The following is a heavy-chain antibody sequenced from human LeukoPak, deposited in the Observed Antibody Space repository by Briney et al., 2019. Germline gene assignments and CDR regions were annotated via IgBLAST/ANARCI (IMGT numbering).Heavy chain of an antibody. Sequence: KSSQTLSLTCTVSGGSISSYYWSWIRQPPGKGLEWIGYIYYSGSTNYNPSLKSRVTISVDTSKNQFSLKLSSVTAADTAVYYCARSPSFWSGYSNRLYFDYWGQGTLVTVSS. CDR3: ARSPSFWSGYSNRLYFDY. J-gene: IGHJ4*02. CDR2: IYYSGST. D-gene: IGHD3-3*01. V-gene: IGHV4-59*01. CDR1: GGSISSYY.